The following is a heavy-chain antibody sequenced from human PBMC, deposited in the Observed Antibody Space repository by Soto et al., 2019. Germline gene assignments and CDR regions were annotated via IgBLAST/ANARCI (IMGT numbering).Heavy chain of an antibody. CDR3: ERDQNYYYDSSGLGYYYYYGMDV. CDR1: GYTFTSYA. Sequence: ASVNVSFKASGYTFTSYAMHWVRQAPGQRLEWMGWINAGNGNTKYSQKFQGRVTITRDTSASTAYMELSSMRSEDTAVYYCERDQNYYYDSSGLGYYYYYGMDVWGQGTTVTVSS. CDR2: INAGNGNT. J-gene: IGHJ6*02. V-gene: IGHV1-3*01. D-gene: IGHD3-22*01.